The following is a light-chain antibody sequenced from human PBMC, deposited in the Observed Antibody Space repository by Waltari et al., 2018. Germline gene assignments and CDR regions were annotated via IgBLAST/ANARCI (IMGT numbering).Light chain of an antibody. J-gene: IGLJ3*02. Sequence: QLVLTQSPSVSASLGASVKLTCTLRSWHSSNAIASHQQQPGKGPRSLMKVNSDGSHSKGDEIPDRFSGSSSGPERYLTISSLQSDDEADYYCQTGGHGTWVFGGGTKLTVL. CDR3: QTGGHGTWV. V-gene: IGLV4-69*01. CDR2: VNSDGSH. CDR1: SWHSSNA.